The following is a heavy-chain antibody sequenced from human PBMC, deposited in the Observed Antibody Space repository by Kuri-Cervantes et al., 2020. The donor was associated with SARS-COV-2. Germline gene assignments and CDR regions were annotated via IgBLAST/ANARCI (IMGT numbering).Heavy chain of an antibody. J-gene: IGHJ4*02. CDR1: GYTFTSYG. CDR3: ATSIVVVVAAPFDY. V-gene: IGHV1-18*04. D-gene: IGHD2-15*01. Sequence: ASVKVSCKASGYTFTSYGISWVRQAPGQGLEWMGWISAYNGLTNYAQKFQGRVTMTEDTSTDTAYMELSSLRSEDTAVYYCATSIVVVVAAPFDYWGQGTLVTVSS. CDR2: ISAYNGLT.